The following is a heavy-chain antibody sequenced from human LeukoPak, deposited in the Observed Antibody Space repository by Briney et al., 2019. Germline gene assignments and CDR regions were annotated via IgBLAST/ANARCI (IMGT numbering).Heavy chain of an antibody. D-gene: IGHD1-26*01. CDR2: ISYDGGNK. Sequence: PGGSLRLSCAASGFTFGSYAFHWVRQVPGKGLEWVVVISYDGGNKYYADSVKGRFTISRDNSRNTLFLQMNSLRLDDTAVYYCASGAGGWELLTKSTFDYWGQGTLVTVSS. CDR3: ASGAGGWELLTKSTFDY. V-gene: IGHV3-30*04. J-gene: IGHJ4*02. CDR1: GFTFGSYA.